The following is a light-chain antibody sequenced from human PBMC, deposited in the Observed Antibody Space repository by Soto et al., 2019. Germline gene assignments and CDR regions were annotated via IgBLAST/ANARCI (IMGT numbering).Light chain of an antibody. Sequence: IQVTQSPPTLSASVGDRVTITCRASQTISTWMAWYQQKPGKAPRLLIYGASNLETGVPSRFSGSGSGTEFTLTISSLQPDDFATYYCQHYNSYSEAFGQGTKVDIK. CDR3: QHYNSYSEA. CDR2: GAS. J-gene: IGKJ1*01. CDR1: QTISTW. V-gene: IGKV1-5*01.